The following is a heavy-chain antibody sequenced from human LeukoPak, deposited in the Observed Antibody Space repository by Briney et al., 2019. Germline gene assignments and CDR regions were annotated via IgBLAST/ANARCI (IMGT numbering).Heavy chain of an antibody. Sequence: PGGSLRLSCAASGFSFSTFVMHWVRQAPGKGLEWVAVIRSDGSHISYVDPVKGRFTISRDNSNNMLYLQMSSLRAEDTALYYCLREVDWKYAFDYWGRGTLVTVSS. CDR2: IRSDGSHI. J-gene: IGHJ4*02. V-gene: IGHV3-33*01. CDR1: GFSFSTFV. CDR3: LREVDWKYAFDY. D-gene: IGHD1-7*01.